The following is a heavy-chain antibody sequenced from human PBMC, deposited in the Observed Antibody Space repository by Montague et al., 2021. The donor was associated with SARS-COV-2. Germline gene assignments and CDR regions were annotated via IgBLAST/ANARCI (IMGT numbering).Heavy chain of an antibody. CDR1: GVSISSYY. CDR2: IYYSGST. Sequence: SETLSLTCTVSGVSISSYYWTWIRQPPGKGLEWIGFIYYSGSTNYNPSLKSRVTISVDTSKNQFSLKLSSVTAADTVVYYCAKQALTRYCTSTTCFGAAFDIWGQGTMVTVSS. CDR3: AKQALTRYCTSTTCFGAAFDI. V-gene: IGHV4-59*08. J-gene: IGHJ3*02. D-gene: IGHD2-2*01.